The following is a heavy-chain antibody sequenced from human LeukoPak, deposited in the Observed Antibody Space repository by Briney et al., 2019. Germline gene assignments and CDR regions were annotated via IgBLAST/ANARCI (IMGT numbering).Heavy chain of an antibody. Sequence: SETLSLTGTVSGGSISSYYWSWIRQPAGKGLEWIGRIYTSGSTNYNPSLKSRVTMSVDTSKNQFSLKLSSVTAADTAVYYCARDTGDYVWGSHRLSMWGQGTLVTVSS. CDR3: ARDTGDYVWGSHRLSM. CDR1: GGSISSYY. J-gene: IGHJ4*02. CDR2: IYTSGST. D-gene: IGHD3-16*02. V-gene: IGHV4-4*07.